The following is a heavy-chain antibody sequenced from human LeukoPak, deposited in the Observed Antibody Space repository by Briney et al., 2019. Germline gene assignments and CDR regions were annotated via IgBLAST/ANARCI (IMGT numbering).Heavy chain of an antibody. CDR3: AELGITMIGGV. CDR1: GFTFSSYE. CDR2: ISSSGSTI. J-gene: IGHJ6*04. V-gene: IGHV3-48*03. Sequence: GGSLRLSCAASGFTFSSYEMNWVRQAPGKGLEWVSYISSSGSTIYYADSVKGRFTISRDNAKNSLYLQMNGLRAEDTAVYYCAELGITMIGGVWGKGTTVTISS. D-gene: IGHD3-10*02.